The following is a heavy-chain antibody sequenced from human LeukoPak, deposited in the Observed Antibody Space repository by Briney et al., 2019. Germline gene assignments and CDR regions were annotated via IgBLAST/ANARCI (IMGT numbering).Heavy chain of an antibody. D-gene: IGHD3-9*01. V-gene: IGHV3-74*01. Sequence: GESLKISCAASGFTFSSYWMHWVRQVPGKGLVWVSRIKSDGSNTNYADSVKGRFTVSRDNVKNTLYLQMNSLRVDDTAVYYCASYAGYHFDYWGQGALVTVSS. J-gene: IGHJ4*02. CDR3: ASYAGYHFDY. CDR1: GFTFSSYW. CDR2: IKSDGSNT.